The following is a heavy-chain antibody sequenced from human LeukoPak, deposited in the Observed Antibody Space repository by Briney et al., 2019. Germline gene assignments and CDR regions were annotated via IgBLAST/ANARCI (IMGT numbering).Heavy chain of an antibody. CDR3: AELGITMIGGV. J-gene: IGHJ6*04. CDR1: GFTFSSYS. CDR2: ISSSGSTI. D-gene: IGHD3-10*02. V-gene: IGHV3-48*04. Sequence: GGSLRLSCAASGFTFSSYSMNWVRQAPGKGLEWVSYISSSGSTIYYADSVKGRFTISRDNAKNSLYLQMSSLRAEDTAVYYCAELGITMIGGVWGKGTTVTISS.